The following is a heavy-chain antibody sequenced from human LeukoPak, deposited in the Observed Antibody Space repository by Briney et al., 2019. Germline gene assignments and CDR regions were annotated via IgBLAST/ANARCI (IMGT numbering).Heavy chain of an antibody. D-gene: IGHD3-10*01. CDR3: ARDKSSITMVRGATSPFYYYYYMDV. V-gene: IGHV1-69*13. Sequence: SVKVSCKASGGTFSSYAISWVRQAPGQGLEWMGGIIPIFGTANYAQKFQGRVTITADESTSTAYMELSSLRSEDTAVYYCARDKSSITMVRGATSPFYYYYYMDVWDKGTTVTISS. CDR1: GGTFSSYA. CDR2: IIPIFGTA. J-gene: IGHJ6*03.